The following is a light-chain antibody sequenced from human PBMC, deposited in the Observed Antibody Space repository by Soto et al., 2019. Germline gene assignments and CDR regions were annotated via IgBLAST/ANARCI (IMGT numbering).Light chain of an antibody. CDR1: QSVTTQ. J-gene: IGKJ1*01. CDR3: QQYNNWPRT. Sequence: EIVLSQSPGTLSLSPGERATLSCRASQSVTTQLAWYQQKRGQAPRLLIYRTSNRATGIPARFSGSGSGTEFTLTISSLQSEDFAVYYCQQYNNWPRTFGQGTKVDIK. CDR2: RTS. V-gene: IGKV3-15*01.